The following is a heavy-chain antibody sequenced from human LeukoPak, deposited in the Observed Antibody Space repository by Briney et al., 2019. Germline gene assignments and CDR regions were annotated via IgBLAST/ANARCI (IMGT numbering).Heavy chain of an antibody. CDR2: INGGGTYT. J-gene: IGHJ5*02. V-gene: IGHV3-74*01. Sequence: GGSLRLSCVASRFTFSIYWMHWVRQGPGKWLVWVSRINGGGTYTDYAESVKGRFTFSRDNAKNTLYLQMNSLRAEDTAVSCCFRGPAGMPPPRGSWGQETLVPVSS. D-gene: IGHD3-10*01. CDR3: FRGPAGMPPPRGS. CDR1: RFTFSIYW.